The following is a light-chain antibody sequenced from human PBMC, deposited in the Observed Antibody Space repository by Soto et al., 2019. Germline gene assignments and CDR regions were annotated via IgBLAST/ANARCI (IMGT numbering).Light chain of an antibody. CDR3: QQTFSIPRT. V-gene: IGKV1-39*01. CDR1: QNVRSY. CDR2: ETS. Sequence: DMQMTQSPSSLSASVGDRVTIACRASQNVRSYLNWYQQKPGKAPDLLIYETSTLQSGVPSRFSGTGYGTDFTLTISSLRPEDFATYYCQQTFSIPRTFGHGTKVDIK. J-gene: IGKJ1*01.